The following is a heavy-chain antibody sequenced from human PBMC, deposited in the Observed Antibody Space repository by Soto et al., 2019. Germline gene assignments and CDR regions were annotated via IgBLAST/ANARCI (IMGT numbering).Heavy chain of an antibody. CDR3: ARGPNYYDSSGYYYGGPFDY. CDR2: IYHSGST. V-gene: IGHV4-30-2*01. D-gene: IGHD3-22*01. Sequence: NPSDSLSLTFAFSCGSIMRGGYSWSWIRQPPGNGLGWIVYIYHSGSTYYNPSLKIRVTISVDRSKNQFSLKLSSVTAADTAVYYCARGPNYYDSSGYYYGGPFDYWGQGTLVTVSS. J-gene: IGHJ4*02. CDR1: CGSIMRGGYS.